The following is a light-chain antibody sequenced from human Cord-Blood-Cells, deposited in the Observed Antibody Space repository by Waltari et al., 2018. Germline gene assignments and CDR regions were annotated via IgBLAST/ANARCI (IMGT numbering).Light chain of an antibody. Sequence: AIRMTQSPSSLPASTGDRVTITCRASQGISSYLAWYQQKPGKAPKLLIYAASTLQSWVPSRFSGSGSGTDFTLTISCLQSEDFATYYCQQYYSYPYTFGQGTKLEIK. CDR3: QQYYSYPYT. J-gene: IGKJ2*01. CDR2: AAS. CDR1: QGISSY. V-gene: IGKV1-8*01.